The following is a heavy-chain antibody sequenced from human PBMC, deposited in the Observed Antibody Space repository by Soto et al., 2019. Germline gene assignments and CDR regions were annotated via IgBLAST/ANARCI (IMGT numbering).Heavy chain of an antibody. D-gene: IGHD6-13*01. V-gene: IGHV1-24*01. CDR1: GYTVSELS. CDR3: AIDSRNWFNWFDP. Sequence: ASVKVSCKVSGYTVSELSMQWVRQAPGKGLEWMGGFDPEDGETTYAQKFQGRVTMTEDTSTDTAYIELTSLRSEDTAVYYCAIDSRNWFNWFDPWGQGTLVTVSS. CDR2: FDPEDGET. J-gene: IGHJ5*02.